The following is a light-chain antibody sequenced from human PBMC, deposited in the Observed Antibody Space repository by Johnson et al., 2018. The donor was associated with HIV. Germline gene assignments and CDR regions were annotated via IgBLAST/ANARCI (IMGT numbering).Light chain of an antibody. CDR3: GTWDSSLSVYV. Sequence: QSVLTQPPSVSAAPGQKVTISCSGSSSNIGNNYVSWYQQLPGTAPKLLIYENNKRPSGIPDRFSGSKSGTSATLGITGLQTVDEADYYCGTWDSSLSVYVFGTGTKFTVL. J-gene: IGLJ1*01. V-gene: IGLV1-51*02. CDR1: SSNIGNNY. CDR2: ENN.